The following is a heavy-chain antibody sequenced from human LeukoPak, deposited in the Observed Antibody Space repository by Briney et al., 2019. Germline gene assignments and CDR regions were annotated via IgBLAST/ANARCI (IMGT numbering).Heavy chain of an antibody. CDR1: GFTFTSSA. D-gene: IGHD2-15*01. CDR3: AAVYCSGGSCYSGPCGMDV. J-gene: IGHJ6*02. Sequence: SVKVSCKASGFTFTSSAVQWVRQARGQRLEWIGWIVVGSGNTNYAQKFQERVTITRDMSTSTAYMELSSLRSEDTAVYYCAAVYCSGGSCYSGPCGMDVWGQGTTVTVSS. V-gene: IGHV1-58*01. CDR2: IVVGSGNT.